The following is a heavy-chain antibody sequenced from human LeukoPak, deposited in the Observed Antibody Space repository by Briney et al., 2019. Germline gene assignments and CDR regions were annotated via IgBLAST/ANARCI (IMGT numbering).Heavy chain of an antibody. Sequence: SETLSLTCAVYGGSFSGYYWSWIRQPPGKGLEWIGEINHSGSTNYNPSLKSRVTISVDTSKNQFSLKLSSVTAADTAVYYCARQGYDYVWGSYRSNFDYWGQGTLVTVSS. V-gene: IGHV4-34*01. CDR1: GGSFSGYY. CDR2: INHSGST. J-gene: IGHJ4*02. CDR3: ARQGYDYVWGSYRSNFDY. D-gene: IGHD3-16*02.